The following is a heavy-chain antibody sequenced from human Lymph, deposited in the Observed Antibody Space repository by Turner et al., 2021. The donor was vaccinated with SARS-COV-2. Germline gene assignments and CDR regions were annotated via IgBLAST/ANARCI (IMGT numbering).Heavy chain of an antibody. CDR2: FDPEDGET. V-gene: IGHV1-24*01. CDR3: ATVLWSGGSCYYYGMDV. J-gene: IGHJ6*02. CDR1: GYTLTELS. D-gene: IGHD2-15*01. Sequence: QVQLVQSGAEVKKPGASMKVPCKVSGYTLTELSMHWVRQAPGKGLEWVGGFDPEDGETIYAQKFQGRVTMTEDTSTDTAYMELRSLRSEDTAVYYCATVLWSGGSCYYYGMDVWGQGTTVTVSS.